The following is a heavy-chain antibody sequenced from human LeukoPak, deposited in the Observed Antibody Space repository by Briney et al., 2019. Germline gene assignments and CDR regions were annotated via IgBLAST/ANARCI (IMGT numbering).Heavy chain of an antibody. V-gene: IGHV4-59*01. D-gene: IGHD6-19*01. J-gene: IGHJ4*02. Sequence: SSETLSLTCTVSGGSISDYFWSWIRQPPGKGLEWIGFITYSGRTDQNPSLKSQVTISVDASKNQFSLNLTSVTAADTAVYYCVRHTTSGWYQVVYWGQGTLVTVSS. CDR2: ITYSGRT. CDR1: GGSISDYF. CDR3: VRHTTSGWYQVVY.